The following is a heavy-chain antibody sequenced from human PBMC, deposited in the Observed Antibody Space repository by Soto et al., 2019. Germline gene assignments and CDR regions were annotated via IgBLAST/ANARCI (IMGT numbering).Heavy chain of an antibody. CDR3: TRERARIIDY. CDR2: IRSKAYGGTT. Sequence: PGGSLRLSCTASGFTFGDYAMSWVRQAPGKGLEWVGFIRSKAYGGTTEYAASVKGRFTISRDDSKSIAYLQMNSLKTEDTAVYYCTRERARIIDYWGQGTMVTVYS. V-gene: IGHV3-49*04. CDR1: GFTFGDYA. J-gene: IGHJ4*02. D-gene: IGHD3-10*01.